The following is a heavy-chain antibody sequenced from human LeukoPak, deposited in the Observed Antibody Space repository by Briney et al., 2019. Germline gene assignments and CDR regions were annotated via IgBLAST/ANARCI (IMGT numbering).Heavy chain of an antibody. CDR3: ARWAAALLTRNDY. J-gene: IGHJ4*02. Sequence: GGSLRLSCAASGFTFSSYSMNWVRQAPGKGLEWVSSISSSSSSYIYYADSVKGRFTISRDNAKNSLYLQMNSLRAEDTAVYYCARWAAALLTRNDYWGQGTLVTVSS. V-gene: IGHV3-21*01. CDR1: GFTFSSYS. D-gene: IGHD6-13*01. CDR2: ISSSSSSYI.